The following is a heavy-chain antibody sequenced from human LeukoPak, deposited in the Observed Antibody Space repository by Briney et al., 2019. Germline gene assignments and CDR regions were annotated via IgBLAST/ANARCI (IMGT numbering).Heavy chain of an antibody. J-gene: IGHJ4*02. CDR3: ARADRRVRYYDSSGYYY. Sequence: SETLSLTCAVYGGSFSGYYWSWIRQPPGKGLEWIGEINHSGSTNYNPSLKSRVTISVDTSKNQFSLKLSSVTAADTAVYYCARADRRVRYYDSSGYYYWGQGTLVTVSS. CDR1: GGSFSGYY. V-gene: IGHV4-34*01. CDR2: INHSGST. D-gene: IGHD3-22*01.